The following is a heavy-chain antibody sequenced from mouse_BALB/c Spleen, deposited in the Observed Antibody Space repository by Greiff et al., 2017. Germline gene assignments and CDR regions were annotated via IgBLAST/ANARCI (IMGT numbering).Heavy chain of an antibody. J-gene: IGHJ3*01. V-gene: IGHV5-17*02. CDR1: GFTFSSFG. CDR2: ISSGSSTI. D-gene: IGHD1-1*02. CDR3: ARQNVVRKAWFAY. Sequence: EVKLVESGGGLVQPGGSRKLSCAASGFTFSSFGMHWVRQAPEKGLEWVAYISSGSSTIYYADTVKGRFTISRDNPKNTLFLQMTSLRSEDTAMYYCARQNVVRKAWFAYWGQGTLVTVSA.